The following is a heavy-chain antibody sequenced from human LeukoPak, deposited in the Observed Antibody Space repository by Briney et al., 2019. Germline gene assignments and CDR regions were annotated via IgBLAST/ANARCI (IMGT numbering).Heavy chain of an antibody. CDR1: GGSISSSSYY. V-gene: IGHV4-39*02. Sequence: SETLSLTCTVSGGSISSSSYYWGWIRQPPGKGLEWIGSIYYSGSTYYNPSLKSRDTISVDTSKNQFSLKLSSVTAADTAVYYCARDRMTTVTTSYYYYGMDVWGQGTTVTVSS. CDR2: IYYSGST. D-gene: IGHD4-17*01. J-gene: IGHJ6*02. CDR3: ARDRMTTVTTSYYYYGMDV.